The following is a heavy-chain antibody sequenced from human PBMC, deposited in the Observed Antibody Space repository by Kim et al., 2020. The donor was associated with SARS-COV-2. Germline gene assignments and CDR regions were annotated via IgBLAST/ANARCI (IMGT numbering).Heavy chain of an antibody. CDR1: GGSISSSSYY. V-gene: IGHV4-39*01. Sequence: SETLSLTCTVSGGSISSSSYYWGWIRQPPGKGLEWIGSIYYSGSTYYNPSLKSRVTISVDTSKNQFSLKLSSVTAADTAVYYCASAMVRGVIITRAFDIWGQGTMVTVSS. J-gene: IGHJ3*02. CDR3: ASAMVRGVIITRAFDI. CDR2: IYYSGST. D-gene: IGHD3-10*01.